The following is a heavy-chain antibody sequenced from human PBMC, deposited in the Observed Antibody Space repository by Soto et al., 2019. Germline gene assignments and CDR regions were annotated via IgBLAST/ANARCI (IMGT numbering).Heavy chain of an antibody. CDR1: GFTFSSYG. D-gene: IGHD2-21*02. J-gene: IGHJ6*03. Sequence: QVQVVESGGGVVQPGRSLRLTCDVSGFTFSSYGMHWVRQAPGKGLEWVALIWSSGTNKYYADSVKGRFTISRDNSKNTLYLEMNSLRAEDMAVYYCARDRTANHYMDVWGKGTTVTVSS. CDR2: IWSSGTNK. V-gene: IGHV3-33*01. CDR3: ARDRTANHYMDV.